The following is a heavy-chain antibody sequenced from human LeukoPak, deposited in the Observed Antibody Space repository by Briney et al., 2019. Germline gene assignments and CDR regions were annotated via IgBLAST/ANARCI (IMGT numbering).Heavy chain of an antibody. Sequence: GGSLRLSCAASGFTFSSYAMNWVRQAPGKGLEWVSAISGSGSTTYYADSVKGRFTISRDNSKNTLFLQMNSLTAEDTAIYSCARPRLEYCSGGSCFDAFDIRGQGTMVTVSS. CDR1: GFTFSSYA. J-gene: IGHJ3*02. CDR2: ISGSGSTT. CDR3: ARPRLEYCSGGSCFDAFDI. V-gene: IGHV3-23*01. D-gene: IGHD2-15*01.